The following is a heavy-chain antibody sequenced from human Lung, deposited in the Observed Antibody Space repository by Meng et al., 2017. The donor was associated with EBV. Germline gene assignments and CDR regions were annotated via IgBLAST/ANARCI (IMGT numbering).Heavy chain of an antibody. V-gene: IGHV4-4*01. Sequence: QVQLQESGLGLVTPSGTLTLTCASAGVTISSSNWWSLVRPPPEKGLEWIGKIYHSGITIYNPSLKSRVTMSVDNSKNQFSLKLNSMTAADTVVYCCARDPTGGEDHQRVWGQGTLVTVSS. D-gene: IGHD1-14*01. CDR2: IYHSGIT. CDR3: ARDPTGGEDHQRV. J-gene: IGHJ4*02. CDR1: GVTISSSNW.